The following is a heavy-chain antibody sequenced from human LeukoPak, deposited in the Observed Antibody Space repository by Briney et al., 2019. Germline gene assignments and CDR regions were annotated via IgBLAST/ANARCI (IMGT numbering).Heavy chain of an antibody. J-gene: IGHJ4*02. CDR3: AAIKSPVAGIDY. CDR1: GFTFTSSA. Sequence: ASVKVSCKASGFTFTSSAMQWVRQARGQRLEWIGWIAVGSGNTNYAQKFQERVTITRDMSTSTAYMELSSLRSEDTAVYYCAAIKSPVAGIDYWGQGTLVTVSS. CDR2: IAVGSGNT. V-gene: IGHV1-58*02. D-gene: IGHD6-19*01.